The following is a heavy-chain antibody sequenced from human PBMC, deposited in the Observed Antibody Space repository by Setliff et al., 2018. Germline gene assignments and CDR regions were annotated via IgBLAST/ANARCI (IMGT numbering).Heavy chain of an antibody. CDR1: GGTFNSYA. CDR3: ARGDFYYYFYMDV. CDR2: IIPIFGSA. V-gene: IGHV1-69*13. J-gene: IGHJ6*03. Sequence: SVKVSCKASGGTFNSYAISWVRQAPGQGLEWMGGIIPIFGSANYARKFQGRVTVTADEFTGTAYMELSSLRTEDTAVYYCARGDFYYYFYMDVWGKGTTVTVSS.